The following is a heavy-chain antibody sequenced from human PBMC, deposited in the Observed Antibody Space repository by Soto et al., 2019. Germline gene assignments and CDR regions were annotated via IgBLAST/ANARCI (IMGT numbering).Heavy chain of an antibody. J-gene: IGHJ4*02. CDR1: GDSVSSNSAA. CDR2: TYYRSKWYN. Sequence: SQTLSLTCAISGDSVSSNSAAWNWIRQSPSRGLEWLGRTYYRSKWYNDYAVSVKSRITINPDTSKNQFSLQLNSVTPEDTAVYYCARGVGTYCSGGSCYPFDYWGQGTLVTVSS. V-gene: IGHV6-1*01. D-gene: IGHD2-15*01. CDR3: ARGVGTYCSGGSCYPFDY.